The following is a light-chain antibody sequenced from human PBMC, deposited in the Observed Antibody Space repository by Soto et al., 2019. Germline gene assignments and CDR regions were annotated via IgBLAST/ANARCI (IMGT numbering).Light chain of an antibody. CDR1: STNIGTSS. Sequence: QSVLTKAPSAFGTPGQRVTISCSGKSTNIGTSSVHWFQQLPGTAPKLLISTTNQRPSGVPERFSGSKSGTSASLAISGLQSEDEADYYCAAWDDSLNGHVFGTGTKVTDL. J-gene: IGLJ1*01. CDR2: TTN. V-gene: IGLV1-44*01. CDR3: AAWDDSLNGHV.